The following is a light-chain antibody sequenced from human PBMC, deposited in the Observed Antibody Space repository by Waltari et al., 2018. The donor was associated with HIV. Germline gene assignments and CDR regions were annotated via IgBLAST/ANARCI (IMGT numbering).Light chain of an antibody. CDR1: GSDLRDYNS. V-gene: IGLV2-14*01. CDR2: EIS. CDR3: TSYISSASPE. Sequence: QSALTQPASVSGSPGQSITISCTGTGSDLRDYNSVSWYQHHPGKAPKFVIYEISNRPSGVSSRFSGSMSANTASLTISGLQAEDEADYFCTSYISSASPEFGGGTKVTVL. J-gene: IGLJ2*01.